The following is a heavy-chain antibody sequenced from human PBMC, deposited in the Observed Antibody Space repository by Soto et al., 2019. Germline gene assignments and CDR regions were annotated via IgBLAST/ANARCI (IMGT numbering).Heavy chain of an antibody. J-gene: IGHJ3*02. CDR1: GGSLTDHY. D-gene: IGHD2-21*01. V-gene: IGHV4-59*11. CDR3: ARGNDWKSSTFDI. Sequence: QVQLQESGPGLVKPSETLSLTCTVAGGSLTDHYWNWFRQSPGRGLQWIGYVYYSGATSYNPSLTSRVTMTVDTSTKQFSLKLRSVTAADTAVYFCARGNDWKSSTFDIWGQGTMVSVSS. CDR2: VYYSGAT.